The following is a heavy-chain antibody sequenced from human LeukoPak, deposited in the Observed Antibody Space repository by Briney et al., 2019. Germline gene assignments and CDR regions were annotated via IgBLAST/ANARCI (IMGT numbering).Heavy chain of an antibody. D-gene: IGHD6-19*01. CDR1: GFTFSSYG. V-gene: IGHV3-33*01. CDR3: ARDINSGWSFDY. Sequence: GGSLRLSCAASGFTFSSYGMHWVRQAPAKGLEWVAVIWYDGSNKYYADSVKGRFTISRDNSKNTLYLQMNSLRAEDTAVYYCARDINSGWSFDYWGQGTLVTVSS. CDR2: IWYDGSNK. J-gene: IGHJ4*02.